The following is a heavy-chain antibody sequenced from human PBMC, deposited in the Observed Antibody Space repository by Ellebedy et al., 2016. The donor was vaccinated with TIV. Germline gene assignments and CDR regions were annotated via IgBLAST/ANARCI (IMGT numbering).Heavy chain of an antibody. CDR3: ARLSPPSHYYDSSGTASKWFDT. J-gene: IGHJ5*02. CDR2: IFHRGNT. V-gene: IGHV4-59*08. Sequence: MPSETLSLTCNVSGGSISPYYWGWIRQSPGKRLEWIGYIFHRGNTNYNPSLKGRGTIDIDAPRNQFSLRLRSVTAADTAVYYCARLSPPSHYYDSSGTASKWFDTWGQGTLVTVSS. CDR1: GGSISPYY. D-gene: IGHD3-22*01.